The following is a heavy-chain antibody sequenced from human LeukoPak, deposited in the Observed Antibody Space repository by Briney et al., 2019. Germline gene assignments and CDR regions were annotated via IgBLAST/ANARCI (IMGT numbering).Heavy chain of an antibody. CDR3: AREKTYFYGMDV. CDR1: GYTFTSYD. CDR2: MNPNSGNT. Sequence: ASVKVSCKASGYTFTSYDINWVRQATGQGLEWMGWMNPNSGNTGYAQKFQGRVTMTRNTSISTAYMELSSLRSEDTAIYYCAREKTYFYGMDVWGRGTTVIVSS. V-gene: IGHV1-8*01. J-gene: IGHJ6*02.